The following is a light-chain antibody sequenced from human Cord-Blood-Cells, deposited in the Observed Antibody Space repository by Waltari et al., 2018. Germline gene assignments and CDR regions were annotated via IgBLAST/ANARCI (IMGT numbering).Light chain of an antibody. Sequence: QSALTQPASVSGYPGQSITISCTGTSSDVGSYNLVSWYQQHPGKAPKTMIYEGSKRTSGVSNRVSGSKSGNTASLTISGLQAEDDADYYCCSYAGSSTYVFGTGTKVTVL. CDR2: EGS. V-gene: IGLV2-23*01. CDR3: CSYAGSSTYV. CDR1: SSDVGSYNL. J-gene: IGLJ1*01.